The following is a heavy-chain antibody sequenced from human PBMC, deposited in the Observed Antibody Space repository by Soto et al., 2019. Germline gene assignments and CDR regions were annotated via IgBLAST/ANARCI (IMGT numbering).Heavy chain of an antibody. CDR2: INPNSGGT. J-gene: IGHJ6*02. D-gene: IGHD3-10*01. CDR1: GYTFTGAY. CDR3: ARDFTTRSYGVDV. V-gene: IGHV1-2*02. Sequence: ASVKVSCKASGYTFTGAYIHWVRQAPGQGLEWMGCINPNSGGTEFAQKLQGRVTVTRDTSITTVDMEMNRLRSDDTGVYYCARDFTTRSYGVDVWGQGTAVTVSS.